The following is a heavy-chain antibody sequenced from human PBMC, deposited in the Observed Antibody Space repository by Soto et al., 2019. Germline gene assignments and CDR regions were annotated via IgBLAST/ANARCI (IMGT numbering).Heavy chain of an antibody. D-gene: IGHD3-22*01. V-gene: IGHV3-33*06. CDR3: AKDDDTSSHFSLLDF. J-gene: IGHJ4*02. CDR2: SWSGGRGE. CDR1: GFTFSHYG. Sequence: GGSLRLSCAASGFTFSHYGIHWVRQAPGKGLEWVGLSWSGGRGEDCADSVRGRFTISRDYSKTTVYLQMNSLRVEDTAVYYCAKDDDTSSHFSLLDFRGQGTLVTVSS.